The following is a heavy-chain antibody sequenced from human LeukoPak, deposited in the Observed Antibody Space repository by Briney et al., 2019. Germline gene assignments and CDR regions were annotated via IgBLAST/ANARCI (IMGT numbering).Heavy chain of an antibody. J-gene: IGHJ4*02. D-gene: IGHD5-18*01. CDR3: AREVPSIVDTAMVTAY. V-gene: IGHV3-21*01. Sequence: GGSLRLSCAASGFTFSSYAMSWVRQAPGKGLEWVSSISSSSSYIYYADSVKGRFTISRDNAKNSLYLQMNSLRAEDTAVYYCAREVPSIVDTAMVTAYWGQRTLVTVSS. CDR2: ISSSSSYI. CDR1: GFTFSSYA.